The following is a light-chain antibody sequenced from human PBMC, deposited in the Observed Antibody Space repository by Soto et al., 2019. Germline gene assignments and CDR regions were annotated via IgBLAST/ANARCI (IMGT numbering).Light chain of an antibody. V-gene: IGLV2-11*01. CDR2: DVS. CDR3: CSYAASYTYV. CDR1: SSDVGSYSY. Sequence: QSALTQPRSVSGSPGQSVTISCTGTSSDVGSYSYVSWYQQHPGKAPELMIYDVSKRPSGVPDRFSGSKSGNTASLTISGLQAGDEADYYCCSYAASYTYVFGTGTKLTVL. J-gene: IGLJ1*01.